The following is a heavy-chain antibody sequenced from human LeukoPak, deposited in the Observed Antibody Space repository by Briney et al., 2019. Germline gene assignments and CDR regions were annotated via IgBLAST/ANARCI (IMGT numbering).Heavy chain of an antibody. V-gene: IGHV1-3*01. Sequence: GASVKVSCKASGYTFTSYGISWVRQAPGQRLEWMGWINAGNGNTKYSQKFQGRVTITRDTSASTAYMELSSLRSEDTAVYYCARATLGSFDIWGQGTMVTVSS. D-gene: IGHD3-16*01. J-gene: IGHJ3*02. CDR1: GYTFTSYG. CDR2: INAGNGNT. CDR3: ARATLGSFDI.